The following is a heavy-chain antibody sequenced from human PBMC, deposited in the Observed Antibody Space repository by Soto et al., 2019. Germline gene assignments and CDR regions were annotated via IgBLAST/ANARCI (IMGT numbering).Heavy chain of an antibody. J-gene: IGHJ3*02. CDR1: GYTLTELS. Sequence: ASVKVSCKVSGYTLTELSMHWVRQAPGKGLEWMGGFDPEDGETIYAQKFQGRVTMTEDTSTDTAYMELSSLRSEDTAVYYCATATYYYDSSGRPPAFDIWGQGXMFTV. CDR2: FDPEDGET. D-gene: IGHD3-22*01. V-gene: IGHV1-24*01. CDR3: ATATYYYDSSGRPPAFDI.